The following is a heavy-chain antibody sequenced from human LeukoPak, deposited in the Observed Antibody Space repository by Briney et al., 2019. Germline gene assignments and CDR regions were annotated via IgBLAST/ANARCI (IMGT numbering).Heavy chain of an antibody. CDR2: IQYDGSHK. D-gene: IGHD2-2*02. CDR3: AKASDQLLYSKLDY. CDR1: GFSFSLYG. J-gene: IGHJ4*02. Sequence: GESLRLSCATSGFSFSLYGMHWVRQAPGKGLEWVAFIQYDGSHKFYVDSVQGRFTISRDNSKNTLFLQMNSLRAEDTAVYYCAKASDQLLYSKLDYWGQGTLVTVSS. V-gene: IGHV3-30*02.